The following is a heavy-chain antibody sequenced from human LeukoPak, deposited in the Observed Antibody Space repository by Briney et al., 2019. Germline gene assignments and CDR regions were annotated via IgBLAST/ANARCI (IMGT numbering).Heavy chain of an antibody. J-gene: IGHJ4*02. CDR1: GGSIRSYY. CDR3: VRGRDGYSH. Sequence: SETLSLTCTVSGGSIRSYYWSWIRQPPGKGLEWIGYMYYRGNTNYNPSLKSRVTISVDTSKNQFSLKLISVTAADTAVYYCVRGRDGYSHWGQGTLVTVSS. D-gene: IGHD5-24*01. V-gene: IGHV4-59*01. CDR2: MYYRGNT.